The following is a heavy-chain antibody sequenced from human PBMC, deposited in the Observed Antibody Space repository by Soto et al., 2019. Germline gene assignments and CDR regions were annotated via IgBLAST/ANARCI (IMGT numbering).Heavy chain of an antibody. J-gene: IGHJ4*02. Sequence: PGGSLRLSCVGSGFTFSTYSMNWVRQAPGKGLEWVSGIYGNGGGTFYADSVKGRFTISRDNSKNTLYLQMDSLRAEDTAVYYCAKGARVDGYLDFDYWGQGTLVTVSS. V-gene: IGHV3-23*01. D-gene: IGHD5-18*01. CDR1: GFTFSTYS. CDR3: AKGARVDGYLDFDY. CDR2: IYGNGGGT.